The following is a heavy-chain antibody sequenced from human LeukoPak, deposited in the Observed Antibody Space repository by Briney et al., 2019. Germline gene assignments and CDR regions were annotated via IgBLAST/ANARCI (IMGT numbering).Heavy chain of an antibody. CDR3: ARKGYSYGYYYYYYYMDV. CDR2: INPNSGGT. Sequence: ASVKVSCKASGYTFTGYYMHWVRQAPGQGLELMGRINPNSGGTNYAQKFQGRVTMTRDTSISTAYMELSRLRSDDTAVYYCARKGYSYGYYYYYYYMDVWGKGTTVTVSS. CDR1: GYTFTGYY. D-gene: IGHD5-18*01. V-gene: IGHV1-2*06. J-gene: IGHJ6*03.